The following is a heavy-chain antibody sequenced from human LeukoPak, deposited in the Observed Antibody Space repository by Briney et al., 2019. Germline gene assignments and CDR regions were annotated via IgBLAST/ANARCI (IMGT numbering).Heavy chain of an antibody. D-gene: IGHD2-2*01. CDR3: ARLGCSSASCYPGN. CDR2: LYYSGWST. V-gene: IGHV4-34*01. CDR1: GGSFSGYY. Sequence: SETLSLTCAVYGGSFSGYYWSWIRQPPGKGLEWIGSLYYSGWSTYYNPSLKSRVTISVDTSKNQFSLKLNSVTAADTAAYYCARLGCSSASCYPGNWGQGTLVTVSS. J-gene: IGHJ4*02.